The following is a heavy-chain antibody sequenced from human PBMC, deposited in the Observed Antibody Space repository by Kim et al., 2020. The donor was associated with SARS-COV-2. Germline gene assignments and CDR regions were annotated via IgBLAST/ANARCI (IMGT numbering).Heavy chain of an antibody. D-gene: IGHD5-18*01. CDR1: GFTVSSNY. V-gene: IGHV3-53*01. CDR2: IYSGGST. CDR3: ARDGYSYGSYYYYGMDV. J-gene: IGHJ6*02. Sequence: GGSLRLSCAASGFTVSSNYMSWVRQAPGKGLEWVSVIYSGGSTYYADSVKGRFTISRDNSKNTLYLQMNSLRAEDTAVYYCARDGYSYGSYYYYGMDVWGQGTTVTVSS.